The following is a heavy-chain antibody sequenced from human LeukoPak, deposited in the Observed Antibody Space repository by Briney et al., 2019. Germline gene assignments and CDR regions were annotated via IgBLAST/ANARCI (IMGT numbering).Heavy chain of an antibody. D-gene: IGHD4-23*01. CDR3: ARGGSYGGNKFAYYFDY. Sequence: SVKVSCKASGYTFTGYYMHWVRQAPGQGLEWMGGIIPIFGTANYAQKFQGRVTITADKSTSTAYMELSSLRSEDTAVYYCARGGSYGGNKFAYYFDYWGQGTLVTVSS. J-gene: IGHJ4*02. CDR1: GYTFTGYY. V-gene: IGHV1-69*06. CDR2: IIPIFGTA.